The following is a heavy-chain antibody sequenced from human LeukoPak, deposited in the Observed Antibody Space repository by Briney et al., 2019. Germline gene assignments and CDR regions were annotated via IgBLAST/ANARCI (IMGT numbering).Heavy chain of an antibody. J-gene: IGHJ5*02. CDR2: ISPSSSYI. D-gene: IGHD6-13*01. CDR3: ARARDSSSWYGFDP. Sequence: GGSLRLSCAASGFTFTNYSMNCVRQAPGMGLEWVSSISPSSSYISYADSVRGRFTISRDNAKNSLYLQMNSLRAEDTAMYYCARARDSSSWYGFDPWGQGTLVTVSS. V-gene: IGHV3-21*01. CDR1: GFTFTNYS.